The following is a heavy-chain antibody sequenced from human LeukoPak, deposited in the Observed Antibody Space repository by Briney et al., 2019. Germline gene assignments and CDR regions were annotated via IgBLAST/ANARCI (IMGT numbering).Heavy chain of an antibody. CDR3: ARDHHRRLYDSQARDTFDI. CDR1: GFIFSSYS. V-gene: IGHV3-48*01. D-gene: IGHD3-22*01. Sequence: GGSLRLSCAASGFIFSSYSMNWVRQAPGKGLEWVSYISSSGSTIYYADSVKGRFTISRDNAKNSLYLQMNSLRAEDTAVYYCARDHHRRLYDSQARDTFDIWGQGTLVTVSS. CDR2: ISSSGSTI. J-gene: IGHJ3*02.